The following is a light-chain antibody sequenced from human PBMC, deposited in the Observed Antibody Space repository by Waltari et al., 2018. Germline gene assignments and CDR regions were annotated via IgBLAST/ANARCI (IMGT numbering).Light chain of an antibody. CDR1: SSDVGSYNL. Sequence: QSALTPPASVSGSPGQSITISCTGTSSDVGSYNLVSWYQQHPGKAPKLKIYEVSKRPSGVSNRFSGSKSGNTASLTISGLQAEDEADYYCCSYAGSSTFDVVFGGGTKLTVL. CDR2: EVS. V-gene: IGLV2-23*02. CDR3: CSYAGSSTFDVV. J-gene: IGLJ2*01.